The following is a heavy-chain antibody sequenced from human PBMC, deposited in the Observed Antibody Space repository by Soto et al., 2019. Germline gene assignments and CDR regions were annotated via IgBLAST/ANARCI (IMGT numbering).Heavy chain of an antibody. CDR2: ISSRSYNI. V-gene: IGHV3-48*02. CDR3: GRGGSSSDNGLDV. CDR1: GFTFSTYS. J-gene: IGHJ6*02. D-gene: IGHD6-6*01. Sequence: VQLVESGGGLVQPGGSLRLSCAASGFTFSTYSMNWVRQAPGQGLEWVSYISSRSYNIYYVDSVKGRFTISRDNAKNSLYLQMNSLRDGDTAVYYCGRGGSSSDNGLDVWGQGTTVTVSS.